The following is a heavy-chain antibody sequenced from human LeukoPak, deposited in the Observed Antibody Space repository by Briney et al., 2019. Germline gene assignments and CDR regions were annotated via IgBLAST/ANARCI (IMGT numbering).Heavy chain of an antibody. D-gene: IGHD5-24*01. Sequence: PSETVSLTCTVSGGSISSYYWSWIRQPPGKGLEWIGYIYYSGSTNYNPSLKSRVTISVDTSKNQFSLKLSSVTAADTAVYYCARAHRWLQTSLYYFDYWGQGTLATVSS. V-gene: IGHV4-59*01. CDR1: GGSISSYY. CDR2: IYYSGST. CDR3: ARAHRWLQTSLYYFDY. J-gene: IGHJ4*02.